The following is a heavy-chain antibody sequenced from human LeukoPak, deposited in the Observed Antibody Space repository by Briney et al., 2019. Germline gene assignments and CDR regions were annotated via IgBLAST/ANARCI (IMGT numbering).Heavy chain of an antibody. Sequence: SETLSLTCTVSGDSVSSSTYFWGWSRQPPGKGLEWIGSMYHIGNTYYNPSLKSRVIISVDTSKNQFSLKLSSVTAADTAVYYCASYRREGDYYFDDWGQRTLVTVFS. CDR3: ASYRREGDYYFDD. CDR1: GDSVSSSTYF. CDR2: MYHIGNT. J-gene: IGHJ4*02. D-gene: IGHD2-21*02. V-gene: IGHV4-39*01.